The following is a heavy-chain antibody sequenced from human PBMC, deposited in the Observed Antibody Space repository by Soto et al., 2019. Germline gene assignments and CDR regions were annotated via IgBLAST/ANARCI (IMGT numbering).Heavy chain of an antibody. V-gene: IGHV3-30-3*01. Sequence: QVQLVESGGGVVQPGRSLRLSCAASGFTFSSYAMHWVRQAPGKGLEWVAVISYDGSNKYYADSVKGRFTISRDNSKNTLYMQMNSLRAADTAVYYCARDFGPRPQTGFYFDYWGQGTLVTVSS. D-gene: IGHD3-16*01. CDR1: GFTFSSYA. CDR3: ARDFGPRPQTGFYFDY. J-gene: IGHJ4*02. CDR2: ISYDGSNK.